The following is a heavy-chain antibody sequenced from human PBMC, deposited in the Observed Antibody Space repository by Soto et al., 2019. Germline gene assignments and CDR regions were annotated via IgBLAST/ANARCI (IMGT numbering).Heavy chain of an antibody. Sequence: QVQLVESGGGVVQPGRSLRLPCAASGFTLRSYAMHWVRQAPGKGLEWVAAISYDGSNKYNADSVKGRFTISRDNSKNTLYLQMHSLRVEDTAVYYWARARLDTPALDYWGQGTLVTVSS. D-gene: IGHD2-2*01. CDR3: ARARLDTPALDY. V-gene: IGHV3-30-3*01. CDR2: ISYDGSNK. J-gene: IGHJ4*02. CDR1: GFTLRSYA.